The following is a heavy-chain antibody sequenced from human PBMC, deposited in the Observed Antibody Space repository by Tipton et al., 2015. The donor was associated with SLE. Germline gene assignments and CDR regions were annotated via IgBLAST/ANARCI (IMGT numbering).Heavy chain of an antibody. CDR2: IWYDGSNK. CDR1: GFTFSSYG. V-gene: IGHV3-30*18. Sequence: SLRLSCAASGFTFSSYGMHWVRQAPGKGLEWVAVIWYDGSNKYYADSVKGRFTISRDNSKNTLYLQMNSLRAEDTAVYYCAKDSGLQFYYYMDVWGKGPTVTISS. CDR3: AKDSGLQFYYYMDV. D-gene: IGHD4-11*01. J-gene: IGHJ6*03.